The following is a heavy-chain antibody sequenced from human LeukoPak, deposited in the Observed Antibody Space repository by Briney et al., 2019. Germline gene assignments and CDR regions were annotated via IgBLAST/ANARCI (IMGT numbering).Heavy chain of an antibody. CDR2: ISGSGDAT. CDR1: GFTYNNYA. Sequence: GGSLRLSCAASGFTYNNYAMSWVRQAPGKGLEWVSAISGSGDATRYADSVKGRFTISRDNAKNSLYLQMNSLTAEDTAMYYCARDRGVRGQPAAYFDLWGRGTLVTVSS. CDR3: ARDRGVRGQPAAYFDL. V-gene: IGHV3-23*01. J-gene: IGHJ2*01. D-gene: IGHD3-10*01.